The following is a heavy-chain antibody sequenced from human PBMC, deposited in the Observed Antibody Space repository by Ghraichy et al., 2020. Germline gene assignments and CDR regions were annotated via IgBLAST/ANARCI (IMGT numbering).Heavy chain of an antibody. Sequence: SETLSLTCGVSGGSFNNYNWSWIRQPPGTGLEWIGEINHSGDTNYNPSLKSRLTILLDKPKKQFSLKLTSVTAADTAIYYCARGGSTWYIDHWGQGTLVIVS. J-gene: IGHJ4*02. D-gene: IGHD6-13*01. V-gene: IGHV4-34*01. CDR2: INHSGDT. CDR3: ARGGSTWYIDH. CDR1: GGSFNNYN.